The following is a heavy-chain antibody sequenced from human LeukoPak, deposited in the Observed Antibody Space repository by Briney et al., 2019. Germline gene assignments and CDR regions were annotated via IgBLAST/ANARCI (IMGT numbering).Heavy chain of an antibody. CDR1: GGSISSYY. V-gene: IGHV4-59*01. D-gene: IGHD4-17*01. CDR3: ARGTVTTFDY. Sequence: SETLSLTCTVSGGSISSYYWSWIRQPPGKGLEWIGYIYYSGSTNYNPSLKSRVTRSVDTSKNQFSLKLSSVTAADTAVYYCARGTVTTFDYWGQGTLVTVSS. J-gene: IGHJ4*02. CDR2: IYYSGST.